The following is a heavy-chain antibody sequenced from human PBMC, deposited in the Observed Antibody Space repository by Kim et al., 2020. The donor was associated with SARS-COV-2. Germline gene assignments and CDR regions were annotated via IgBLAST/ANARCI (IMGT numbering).Heavy chain of an antibody. D-gene: IGHD3-10*02. V-gene: IGHV1-24*01. CDR3: ATDHLPGYGYGPGMLGY. Sequence: ASVKVSCKVSGYTLTELSMHWVRQAPGKGLEWMGGFDPEDGETIYAQKFQGRVTMTEDTSTDTAYMELSSLRSEDTAVYYCATDHLPGYGYGPGMLGYWGQGTLATVSS. CDR1: GYTLTELS. CDR2: FDPEDGET. J-gene: IGHJ4*02.